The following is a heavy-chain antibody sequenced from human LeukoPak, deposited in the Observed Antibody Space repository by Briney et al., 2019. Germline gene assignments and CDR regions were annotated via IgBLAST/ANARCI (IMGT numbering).Heavy chain of an antibody. Sequence: PGGSQRLSCAASGFTFSSYGMHWVRQAPGKGLEWVSAISGSGGSTYYADSVKGRFTISRDNSKNTLYLRMNSLRAEDTAVYYCAKDSANVLLWFGELSHFDYWGQGTLVTVSS. CDR3: AKDSANVLLWFGELSHFDY. CDR1: GFTFSSYG. CDR2: ISGSGGST. J-gene: IGHJ4*02. D-gene: IGHD3-10*01. V-gene: IGHV3-23*01.